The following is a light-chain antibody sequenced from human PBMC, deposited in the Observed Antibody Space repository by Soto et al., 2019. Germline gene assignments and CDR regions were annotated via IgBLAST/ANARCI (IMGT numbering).Light chain of an antibody. CDR2: GAS. J-gene: IGKJ1*01. CDR1: QSLNSN. V-gene: IGKV3-20*01. Sequence: TQSPVILSLSPGERSTVSFMASQSLNSNLAWYQQKPGQAPRLLIYGASSRATGIPDRFSGSGSGTDFTLTISRLEPEDFAVYYCQQYGSSPVAFGQGTKVDIK. CDR3: QQYGSSPVA.